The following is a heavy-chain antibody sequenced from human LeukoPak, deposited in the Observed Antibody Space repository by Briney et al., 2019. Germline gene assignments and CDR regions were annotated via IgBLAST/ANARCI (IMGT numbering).Heavy chain of an antibody. J-gene: IGHJ4*02. Sequence: LRLSCAASGFTFSDYYMSWIRQAPGKGLEWIGYVYRNGNAYYNPSLKSRVTISVDRSKNQFSLRLHSVTAADTALYYCARAGLFLFDSWGQGLLVTVSS. V-gene: IGHV4-30-2*01. CDR1: GFTFSDYY. D-gene: IGHD2/OR15-2a*01. CDR3: ARAGLFLFDS. CDR2: VYRNGNA.